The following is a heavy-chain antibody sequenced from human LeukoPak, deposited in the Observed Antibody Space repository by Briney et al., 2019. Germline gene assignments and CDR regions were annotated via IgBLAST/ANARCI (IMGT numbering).Heavy chain of an antibody. Sequence: GGSLRLSCAASGFTFSSSGMSWVRQAPGKGLEWVSTISGRDTNTYYADSVEGRFIISRDNSKNTLYLQMNSLGAEDTAVYYCAKRSDYGGNGNYFDYWGQGTPVTVSS. CDR1: GFTFSSSG. CDR3: AKRSDYGGNGNYFDY. V-gene: IGHV3-23*01. J-gene: IGHJ4*02. D-gene: IGHD4-23*01. CDR2: ISGRDTNT.